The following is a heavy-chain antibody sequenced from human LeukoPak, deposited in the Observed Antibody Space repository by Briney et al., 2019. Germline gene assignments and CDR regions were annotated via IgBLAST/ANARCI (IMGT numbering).Heavy chain of an antibody. D-gene: IGHD4-17*01. CDR3: ARGVDTVTRYYYYGMDV. CDR2: IYDSGST. J-gene: IGHJ6*02. V-gene: IGHV4-59*01. CDR1: GGSISSYY. Sequence: SETLSLTCTVSGGSISSYYWSWIRQPPGKGLEWIGYIYDSGSTNYSPSLKSRVTISVDTSKNQFSLKLNSVTAADTAVYYCARGVDTVTRYYYYGMDVWGQGTTVTVSS.